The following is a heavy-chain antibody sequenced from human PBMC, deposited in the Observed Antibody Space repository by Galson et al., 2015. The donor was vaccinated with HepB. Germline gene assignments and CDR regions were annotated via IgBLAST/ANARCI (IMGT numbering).Heavy chain of an antibody. CDR1: GFTFSSYA. Sequence: SLRLSCAASGFTFSSYAMSWVRQAPGKGLEWVSAISGSGGSTYYADSVKGRFTISRDNSKNTLYLQMNSLRAEDTAVYYCAKAAGSGYDILTGYYQFDYWGQGTLVTVSS. CDR2: ISGSGGST. D-gene: IGHD3-9*01. CDR3: AKAAGSGYDILTGYYQFDY. J-gene: IGHJ4*02. V-gene: IGHV3-23*01.